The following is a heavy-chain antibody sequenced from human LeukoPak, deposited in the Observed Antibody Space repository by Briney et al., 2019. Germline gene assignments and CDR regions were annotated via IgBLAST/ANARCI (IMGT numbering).Heavy chain of an antibody. V-gene: IGHV4-31*03. D-gene: IGHD6-13*01. J-gene: IGHJ4*02. CDR3: AREEGIAAAFDY. CDR2: IYYSGST. Sequence: KTSETPSLTCTVSGGSISSGGYYWSWIRQHPGKGLEWIGYIYYSGSTYYNPSLKSRVTISVDTSKNQFSLKLSSVTAADTAVYYCAREEGIAAAFDYWGQGTLVTVSS. CDR1: GGSISSGGYY.